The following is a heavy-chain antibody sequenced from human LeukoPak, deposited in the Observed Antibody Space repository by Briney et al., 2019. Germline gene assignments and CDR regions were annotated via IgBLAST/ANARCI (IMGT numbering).Heavy chain of an antibody. CDR1: GFTFSSYG. CDR3: ARDATRPRQALDI. D-gene: IGHD2-2*01. V-gene: IGHV3-33*01. CDR2: IWYDGSNK. J-gene: IGHJ3*02. Sequence: PGGSLRLSCAASGFTFSSYGMHWVRQAPGKGLEWVAVIWYDGSNKYYADSVKGRFTISRDNSKNTLYLQMNSLRAEDTAVYYCARDATRPRQALDIWGQGTMVTVSS.